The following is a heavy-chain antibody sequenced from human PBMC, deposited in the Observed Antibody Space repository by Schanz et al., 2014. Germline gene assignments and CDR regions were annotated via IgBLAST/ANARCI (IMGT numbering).Heavy chain of an antibody. Sequence: VQLVESGGGFVQPGGSLRLSCAASGFTFSDSWMHWVRQAPGKGLEWVAVISYGGSDKYYTDSVKGHFTISRDDSKNTLYLQMNSLRAEDTAVYYCAREEGYGYGPGAFDIWGQGTMVTVSS. CDR1: GFTFSDSW. V-gene: IGHV3-30*03. CDR2: ISYGGSDK. J-gene: IGHJ3*02. CDR3: AREEGYGYGPGAFDI. D-gene: IGHD5-18*01.